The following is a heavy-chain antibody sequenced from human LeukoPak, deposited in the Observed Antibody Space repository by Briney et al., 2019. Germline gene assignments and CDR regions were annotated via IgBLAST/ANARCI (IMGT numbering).Heavy chain of an antibody. CDR2: IYSNGIT. Sequence: SETLSLTCTVSGGSLFSYYFNWIRQPPGKGLEWIGYIYSNGITNYTPSLRSRGTISIATSKNQVYLRLRSVTAADTDLPYCPRRAYYDTSGYSPASGYFDLWGRGTLVTVSS. J-gene: IGHJ2*01. D-gene: IGHD3-22*01. CDR1: GGSLFSYY. V-gene: IGHV4-4*08. CDR3: PRRAYYDTSGYSPASGYFDL.